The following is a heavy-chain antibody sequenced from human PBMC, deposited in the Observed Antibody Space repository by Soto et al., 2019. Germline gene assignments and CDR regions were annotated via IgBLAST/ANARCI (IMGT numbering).Heavy chain of an antibody. CDR2: INHSGST. CDR1: GGSFSGYY. Sequence: SETLSLTCAVYGGSFSGYYWSWIRQPPGKGLEWIGEINHSGSTNYNPSLKSRVTISVDTSKNQFSLKLSSVTAADTAVYYCARSWYSDFWSGYSAFDYWGQGTLVTVSS. J-gene: IGHJ4*02. D-gene: IGHD3-3*01. CDR3: ARSWYSDFWSGYSAFDY. V-gene: IGHV4-34*01.